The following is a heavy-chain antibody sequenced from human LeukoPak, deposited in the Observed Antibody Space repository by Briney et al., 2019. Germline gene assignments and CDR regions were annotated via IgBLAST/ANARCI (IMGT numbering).Heavy chain of an antibody. D-gene: IGHD3-10*01. V-gene: IGHV4-31*03. CDR2: ISYSGNT. CDR1: GGSVSRAAYY. J-gene: IGHJ4*02. Sequence: SETLSLTCTVSGGSVSRAAYYWTWIRQLPGRGLEWIGYISYSGNTYYNPSLKSRLAISLDTSKNQFSLKPSSVTAADTAVYYCAREGYYGSGRRYFDYWGQGTLVTVSS. CDR3: AREGYYGSGRRYFDY.